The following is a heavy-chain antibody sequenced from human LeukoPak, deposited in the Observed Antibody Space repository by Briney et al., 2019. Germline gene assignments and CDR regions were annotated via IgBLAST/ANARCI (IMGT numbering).Heavy chain of an antibody. V-gene: IGHV4-31*03. J-gene: IGHJ3*02. CDR1: GGSLSSGGYY. CDR3: ARDRKYYDSSGQDAFDI. CDR2: IYYSGST. D-gene: IGHD3-22*01. Sequence: SQTLSLTCTVSGGSLSSGGYYWSWIRQHPGKGLEWIGYIYYSGSTYYNPPLKSRVTISVDTSKNQFSLKLSSVTAADTAVYYCARDRKYYDSSGQDAFDIWGQGTMVTVSS.